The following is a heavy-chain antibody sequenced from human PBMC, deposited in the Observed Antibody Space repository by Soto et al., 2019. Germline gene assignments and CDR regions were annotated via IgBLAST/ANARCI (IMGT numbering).Heavy chain of an antibody. CDR1: GFTFSDYY. CDR3: ARDPRHYDSSGYYSPFDY. V-gene: IGHV3-11*06. CDR2: ISSSSSYT. Sequence: GGSLRLSCAASGFTFSDYYMSWIRRAPGKGLEWVSYISSSSSYTNYADSVKGRFTISRDNAKNSLYLQMNSLRAEDTAVYYCARDPRHYDSSGYYSPFDYWGQGTLVTVSS. J-gene: IGHJ4*02. D-gene: IGHD3-22*01.